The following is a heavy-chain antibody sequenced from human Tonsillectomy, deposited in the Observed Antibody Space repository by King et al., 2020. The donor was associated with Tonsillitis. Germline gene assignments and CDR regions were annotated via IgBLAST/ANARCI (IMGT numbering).Heavy chain of an antibody. D-gene: IGHD5-24*01. Sequence: QLQESGPGLVKPSETLSLTCTVSGGSISTSSYYWGWIRQPPGKGLEWIGSISYVGSTYYSPSLKSRVTISLDTSKSQFSLSLTAVSAADTAVYYCAGLSDGYIVDYWGQGTLVTVSS. V-gene: IGHV4-39*01. J-gene: IGHJ4*02. CDR1: GGSISTSSYY. CDR3: AGLSDGYIVDY. CDR2: ISYVGST.